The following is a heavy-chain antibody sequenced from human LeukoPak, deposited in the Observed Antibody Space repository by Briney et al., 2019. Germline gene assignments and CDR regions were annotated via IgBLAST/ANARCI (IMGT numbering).Heavy chain of an antibody. V-gene: IGHV4-30-2*01. CDR3: ASLVDSSGYWVDY. Sequence: LGYIYHSGSTYYNPSLKRRVTISVNRSKNQFSLKLSSVTAADTAVYYCASLVDSSGYWVDYWGQGTLVTVSS. J-gene: IGHJ4*02. CDR2: IYHSGST. D-gene: IGHD3-22*01.